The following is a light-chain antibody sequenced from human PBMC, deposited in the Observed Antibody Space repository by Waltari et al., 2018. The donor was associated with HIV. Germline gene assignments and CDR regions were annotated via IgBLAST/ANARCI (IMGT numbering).Light chain of an antibody. J-gene: IGLJ3*02. CDR2: DNS. V-gene: IGLV1-51*01. Sequence: QSVLTQPPSVSAAPGQNVTISCSGSSSNIWRNYVSWYQQLPGAAPKLLIFDNSERPSGIPDRFSGSKSGTSVPLCITGLQTGDEAVYYCGTWDSSLVGWVFGGGTKLAVL. CDR3: GTWDSSLVGWV. CDR1: SSNIWRNY.